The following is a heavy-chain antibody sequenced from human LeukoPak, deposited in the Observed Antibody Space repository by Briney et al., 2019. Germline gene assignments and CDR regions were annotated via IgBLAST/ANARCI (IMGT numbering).Heavy chain of an antibody. Sequence: PGESLKISCKGSGYSFISYWIGWVRQTPGKGLEWMGIIYPGDSDTKYSPSFQGQVTISADKSISTAYLQWSSLKASDTAMYYCARLSCSSTSCYWEFDYWGQGTLVTVSS. D-gene: IGHD2-2*01. V-gene: IGHV5-51*01. J-gene: IGHJ4*02. CDR1: GYSFISYW. CDR2: IYPGDSDT. CDR3: ARLSCSSTSCYWEFDY.